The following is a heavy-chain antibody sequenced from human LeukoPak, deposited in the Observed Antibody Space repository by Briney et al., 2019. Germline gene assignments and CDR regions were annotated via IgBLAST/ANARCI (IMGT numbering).Heavy chain of an antibody. CDR1: GFTFSSYS. D-gene: IGHD2-2*01. CDR3: ARERSSPLDY. V-gene: IGHV3-48*04. Sequence: TGGSLRLSCAASGFTFSSYSMNWVRQAPGKGLEWVSYISSSSSTIYYADSVKGRFTISRDNAKNSLYLQMNSLRAEDTAVYYCARERSSPLDYWGQGTLVTVSS. CDR2: ISSSSSTI. J-gene: IGHJ4*02.